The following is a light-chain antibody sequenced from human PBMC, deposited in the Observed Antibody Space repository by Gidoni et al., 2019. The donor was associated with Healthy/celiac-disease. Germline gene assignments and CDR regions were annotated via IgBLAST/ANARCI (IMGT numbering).Light chain of an antibody. J-gene: IGKJ4*01. V-gene: IGKV1-8*01. CDR2: AAS. Sequence: AIRMTQSPSSFSASTGDRVTITCRASQGISSYLAWYQEKPGKAPKLLIYAASTLQSGVPSRFRGSGCGTDFTLTLSCLQSEDFATYFCQQYYSYPLTFGGGTKVEIK. CDR3: QQYYSYPLT. CDR1: QGISSY.